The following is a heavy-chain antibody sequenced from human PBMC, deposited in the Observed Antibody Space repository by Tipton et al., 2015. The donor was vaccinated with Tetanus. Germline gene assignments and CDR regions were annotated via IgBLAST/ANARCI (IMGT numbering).Heavy chain of an antibody. CDR2: ISRTTAYI. Sequence: SLRLSCEVSGFIFSNYRMNWVRQAPGKGLEWVASISRTTAYIDYADSVKGRFTISRDNGKNSVYLQMNRLGVEDSALYFCASGGSLDYWGQGTLVTVAS. V-gene: IGHV3-21*01. D-gene: IGHD3-10*01. J-gene: IGHJ4*02. CDR1: GFIFSNYR. CDR3: ASGGSLDY.